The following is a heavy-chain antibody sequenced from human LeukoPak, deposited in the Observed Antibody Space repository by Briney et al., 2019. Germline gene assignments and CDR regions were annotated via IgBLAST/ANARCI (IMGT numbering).Heavy chain of an antibody. CDR1: GYTFTGYY. CDR2: INPNSGGT. CDR3: ARGRGYCSGGSCYWNWFDP. V-gene: IGHV1-2*02. Sequence: GASVKVSCKASGYTFTGYYMHWVRQAPGQGLEWMGWINPNSGGTNYAQKFQGRVTMTRDTSISTANMELSRLRSDDTAVYYCARGRGYCSGGSCYWNWFDPWGQGTLVTVSS. D-gene: IGHD2-15*01. J-gene: IGHJ5*02.